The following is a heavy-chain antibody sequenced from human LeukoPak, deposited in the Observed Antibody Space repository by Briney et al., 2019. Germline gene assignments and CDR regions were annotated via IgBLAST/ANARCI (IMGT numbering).Heavy chain of an antibody. CDR3: AREFAGTGAYYYYMDV. V-gene: IGHV1-2*02. J-gene: IGHJ6*03. CDR1: GYTFTGYY. CDR2: VNPNSGDT. D-gene: IGHD6-13*01. Sequence: GASVKVSCKASGYTFTGYYLHWVRQAPGQGLEWMGCVNPNSGDTNYAQKFQGRVTMTRDTSISTAYMELSRLRSDDTAVYYCAREFAGTGAYYYYMDVWGKGTTVTISS.